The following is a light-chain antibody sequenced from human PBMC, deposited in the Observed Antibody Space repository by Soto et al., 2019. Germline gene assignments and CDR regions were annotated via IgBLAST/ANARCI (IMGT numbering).Light chain of an antibody. CDR1: QGISNY. V-gene: IGKV1-27*01. Sequence: DIQMTQSPSSLSASVGDRVTITCRASQGISNYLAWYQQKPGKVPKVLIYAASTLQSGVPSRFSAIGSGTDFTLTISRLHPVFLSTYYCQKPHSAPLPCGRATK. J-gene: IGKJ4*01. CDR2: AAS. CDR3: QKPHSAPLP.